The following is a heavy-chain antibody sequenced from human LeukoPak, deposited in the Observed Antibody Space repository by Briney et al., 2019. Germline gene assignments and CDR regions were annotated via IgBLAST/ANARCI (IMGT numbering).Heavy chain of an antibody. CDR2: IYYSGST. V-gene: IGHV4-39*01. CDR1: GGSISSSSYY. J-gene: IGHJ5*02. Sequence: ASETLSLTCTVSGGSISSSSYYWGWIRQPPGKGLEWSGSIYYSGSTYYNPSLKSRVTISVDTSKNQFSLKLSSVTAADTAVYYCAGTYYYGSGRLNWFDPWGQGTLVTVSS. D-gene: IGHD3-10*01. CDR3: AGTYYYGSGRLNWFDP.